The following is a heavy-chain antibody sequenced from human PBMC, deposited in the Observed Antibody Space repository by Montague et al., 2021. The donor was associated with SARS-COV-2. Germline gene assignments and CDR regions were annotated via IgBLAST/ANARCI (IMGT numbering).Heavy chain of an antibody. J-gene: IGHJ4*02. V-gene: IGHV2-70*11. CDR2: TDWDDDD. D-gene: IGHD3-22*01. CDR1: GFSLTTNGMC. Sequence: PALVKPTQSLTLTCTFSGFSLTTNGMCVSWIRQPPGKALEWLARTDWDDDDYYSTSLKTRLTISKGTSKNQVVLTMTNMDPVDTATYYCARTRAYYYDSSGYSYCLDYWGQGTLVTVSS. CDR3: ARTRAYYYDSSGYSYCLDY.